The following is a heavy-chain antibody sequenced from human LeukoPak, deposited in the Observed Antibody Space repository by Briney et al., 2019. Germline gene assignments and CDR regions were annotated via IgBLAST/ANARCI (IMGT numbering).Heavy chain of an antibody. Sequence: PGESLKISCKASGYTFTNYWIGWVRQMPGKGLEWMGIIYPGDSDTRCSASFQGQVTISADKSISTAYLQWSSLKASDTAMYYCARHGIVVVVPAAIDSPGAFDIWGQGTMVTVSS. J-gene: IGHJ3*02. CDR1: GYTFTNYW. CDR3: ARHGIVVVVPAAIDSPGAFDI. D-gene: IGHD2-2*02. V-gene: IGHV5-51*01. CDR2: IYPGDSDT.